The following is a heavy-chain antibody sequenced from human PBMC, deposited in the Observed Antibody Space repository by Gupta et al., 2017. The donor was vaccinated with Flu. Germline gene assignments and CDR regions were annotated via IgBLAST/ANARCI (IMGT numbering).Heavy chain of an antibody. CDR1: GFTFSGSA. V-gene: IGHV3-73*01. D-gene: IGHD3-16*01. CDR2: IRSKANSYAT. J-gene: IGHJ4*02. CDR3: TRLGEMATHDFDY. Sequence: EVQLVESGGGLVQPGGSLTLSCAASGFTFSGSAMHWVRQASGKGLEWVGRIRSKANSYATAYAASVKGRFTISRDDSKNTAYLQMNSLKTEDTAVYYCTRLGEMATHDFDYWGQGTLVTVSS.